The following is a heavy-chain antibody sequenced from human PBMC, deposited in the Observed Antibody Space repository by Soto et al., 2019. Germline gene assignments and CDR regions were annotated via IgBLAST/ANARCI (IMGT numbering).Heavy chain of an antibody. J-gene: IGHJ4*02. CDR1: GFTFSSYS. V-gene: IGHV3-30-3*01. Sequence: LGGSLRLSCAASGFTFSSYSMHWVRQAPGKGLEWVAVISYDGSNKYYADSVKGRFTISRDNSKNTLYLQMNSLRAEDTAVYYCSSSTDSGAFDYWGQGTLVNVSS. CDR2: ISYDGSNK. D-gene: IGHD6-6*01. CDR3: SSSTDSGAFDY.